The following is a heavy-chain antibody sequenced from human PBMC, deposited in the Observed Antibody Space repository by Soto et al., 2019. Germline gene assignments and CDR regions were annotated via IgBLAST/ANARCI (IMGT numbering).Heavy chain of an antibody. Sequence: PSETLSLTCTVSGGSISSGDYYWSWIRQPPGKGLEWIGYIYYSGSTYYNPSLKSRLTISVDTSTNQFSLQLSSVTAADTAVYYCARDDLRSSGSYVKRYYYYGMDVWGQGTLVTVSS. V-gene: IGHV4-30-4*01. CDR2: IYYSGST. J-gene: IGHJ6*02. CDR3: ARDDLRSSGSYVKRYYYYGMDV. CDR1: GGSISSGDYY. D-gene: IGHD3-10*01.